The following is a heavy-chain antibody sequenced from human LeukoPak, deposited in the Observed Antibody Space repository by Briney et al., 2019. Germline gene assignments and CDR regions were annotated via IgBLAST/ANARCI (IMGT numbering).Heavy chain of an antibody. CDR2: IYYSGST. CDR3: ASGGDTYYDFWSGLTAGAYYYYGMDV. V-gene: IGHV4-59*01. Sequence: SETLSLTRTVSGGSISSYYWSWIRQPPGKGLEWIGYIYYSGSTNYNPSLKSRVTISVDTSKNQFSLKLSSVTAADTAVYYCASGGDTYYDFWSGLTAGAYYYYGMDVWGQGTTVTVSS. J-gene: IGHJ6*02. D-gene: IGHD3-3*01. CDR1: GGSISSYY.